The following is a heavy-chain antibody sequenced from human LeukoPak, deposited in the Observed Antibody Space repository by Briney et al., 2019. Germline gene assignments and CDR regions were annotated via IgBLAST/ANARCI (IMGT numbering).Heavy chain of an antibody. D-gene: IGHD5-18*01. J-gene: IGHJ4*02. V-gene: IGHV3-23*01. CDR1: GFTFRTSG. CDR2: ISGSGVST. CDR3: AKEYGYTYGEFDY. Sequence: GGSLRLSCAASGFTFRTSGMSWVRQAPGKGLEWVSAISGSGVSTYCADSVKGRFTISRDNSKNTLYLQMNSLRAEDTAVYYCAKEYGYTYGEFDYWGQGTLVTVSS.